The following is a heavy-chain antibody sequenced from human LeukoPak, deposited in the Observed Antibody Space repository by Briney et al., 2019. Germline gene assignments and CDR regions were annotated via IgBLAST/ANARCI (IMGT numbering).Heavy chain of an antibody. CDR2: MNPNSGNT. Sequence: VASVKVSCKASGYTFTSYDINWVRQATGQGLEWMGWMNPNSGNTGYAQKFQGRVTMTRNTSISTAYMELSSLRSEDTAVYYCATRYCSGGSCYSPFVYWGQGTLVTVSS. CDR3: ATRYCSGGSCYSPFVY. CDR1: GYTFTSYD. V-gene: IGHV1-8*01. D-gene: IGHD2-15*01. J-gene: IGHJ4*02.